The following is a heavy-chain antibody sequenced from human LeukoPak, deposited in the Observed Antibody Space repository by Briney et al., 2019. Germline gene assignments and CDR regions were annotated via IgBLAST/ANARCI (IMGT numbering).Heavy chain of an antibody. J-gene: IGHJ5*02. V-gene: IGHV1-18*01. D-gene: IGHD2-2*01. Sequence: GASVKVSCKASGYTFTSYGISWVRQAPGQGLEWMGWISAYNGNTNYAQKLQGRVTMTTDTSTSTAYMELRSLRSDDTAVYYCAREGVVPAAMRRSFDRAFDPWGQETLVTVSS. CDR3: AREGVVPAAMRRSFDRAFDP. CDR2: ISAYNGNT. CDR1: GYTFTSYG.